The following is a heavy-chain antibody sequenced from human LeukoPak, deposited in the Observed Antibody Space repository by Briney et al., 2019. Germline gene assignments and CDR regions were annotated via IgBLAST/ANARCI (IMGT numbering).Heavy chain of an antibody. J-gene: IGHJ4*02. D-gene: IGHD6-19*01. CDR1: GFTFDDYA. V-gene: IGHV3-9*03. CDR3: AKDTVAVAGTSRGFDY. CDR2: ISWNSGSI. Sequence: GGSLRLSCAASGFTFDDYAMHWVRQAPGKGLEWVSGISWNSGSIGYADSVKGRFTISRDNAKNSLYLQMNSLRAEDMALYYCAKDTVAVAGTSRGFDYWGQGTLVTVSS.